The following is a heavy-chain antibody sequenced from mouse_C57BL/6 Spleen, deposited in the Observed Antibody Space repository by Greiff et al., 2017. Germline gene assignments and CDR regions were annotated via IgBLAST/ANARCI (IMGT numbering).Heavy chain of an antibody. CDR2: IYPGDGDT. D-gene: IGHD1-1*01. V-gene: IGHV1-82*01. CDR1: GYAFSSSW. CDR3: ARSGYGSSPLVYFDY. J-gene: IGHJ2*01. Sequence: QVQLQQSGPELVKPGASVKISCKASGYAFSSSWMNWVKQRPGKGLEWIGRIYPGDGDTNYNGKFKGKATLTADKSSSTAYMQLSSLTSEDSAVYFCARSGYGSSPLVYFDYWGQGTTLTVSS.